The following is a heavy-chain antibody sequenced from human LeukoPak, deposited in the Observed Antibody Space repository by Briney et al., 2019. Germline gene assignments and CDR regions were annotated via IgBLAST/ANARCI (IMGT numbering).Heavy chain of an antibody. CDR3: ARVMGGNPFDAFDI. D-gene: IGHD4-23*01. Sequence: PSETLSLTCAVYGGSFSGYYWSWIRQPPGKGLERIGEINHSGSTNYNPSLKSRVTISVDTSKNQFSLKLSSVTAADTAVYYCARVMGGNPFDAFDIWGQGTMVTVSS. CDR2: INHSGST. V-gene: IGHV4-34*01. CDR1: GGSFSGYY. J-gene: IGHJ3*02.